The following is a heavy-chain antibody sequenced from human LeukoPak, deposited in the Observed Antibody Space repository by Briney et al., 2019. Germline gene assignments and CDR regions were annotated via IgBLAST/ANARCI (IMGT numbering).Heavy chain of an antibody. CDR2: ISDSGGST. D-gene: IGHD2-2*03. V-gene: IGHV3-23*01. Sequence: GGSLRLSCAASEFTFSSYAMSWVRQAPGKGLEWVSAISDSGGSTYYADSVKGRFTISRDNSKNMLYLQMNSLRAEDTALYYCAKETWIDVFDIWGHPTMVTAPS. J-gene: IGHJ3*02. CDR3: AKETWIDVFDI. CDR1: EFTFSSYA.